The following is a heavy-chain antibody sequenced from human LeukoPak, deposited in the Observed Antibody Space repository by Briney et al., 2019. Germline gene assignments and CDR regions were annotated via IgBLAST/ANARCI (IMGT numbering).Heavy chain of an antibody. CDR3: ARGPRTDDYYDSSGYYYGIDY. D-gene: IGHD3-22*01. CDR2: INHSGST. CDR1: GGSFSGYY. V-gene: IGHV4-34*01. J-gene: IGHJ4*02. Sequence: SETLSLTCAVYGGSFSGYYWSWIRQPPGKGLEWIGEINHSGSTNYNPSLKSRVTISVDTSMNQFSLKLSSVTAADTAVYYCARGPRTDDYYDSSGYYYGIDYWGQGTLVTVSS.